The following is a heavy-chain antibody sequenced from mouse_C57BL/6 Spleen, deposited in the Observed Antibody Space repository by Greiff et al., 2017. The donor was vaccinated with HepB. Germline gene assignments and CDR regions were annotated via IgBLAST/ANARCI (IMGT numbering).Heavy chain of an antibody. V-gene: IGHV5-12*01. J-gene: IGHJ1*03. CDR1: GFTFSDYY. CDR2: ISNGGGST. CDR3: ARSLRYFDV. Sequence: EVMLVESGGGLVQPGGSLKLSCAASGFTFSDYYMYWVRQTPEKRLEWVAYISNGGGSTYYPDTVKGRFTISRDNAKNTLYLQMSRLKSEDTAMYYCARSLRYFDVWGTGTTVTVSS. D-gene: IGHD2-1*01.